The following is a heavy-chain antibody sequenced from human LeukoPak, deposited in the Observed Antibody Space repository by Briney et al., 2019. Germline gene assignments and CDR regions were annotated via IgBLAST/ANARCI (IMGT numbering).Heavy chain of an antibody. J-gene: IGHJ4*02. CDR1: GFTFSSYA. CDR2: ISGSGGST. D-gene: IGHD3-22*01. V-gene: IGHV3-23*01. Sequence: GGSLRLSCAASGFTFSSYAMSWVRQAPGKGLEWVSAISGSGGSTSYAQKFQGRVTMTRDTSTSTVYMELSSLRSEDTAVYYCARGNSSGTGGYWGQGTLVTVSS. CDR3: ARGNSSGTGGY.